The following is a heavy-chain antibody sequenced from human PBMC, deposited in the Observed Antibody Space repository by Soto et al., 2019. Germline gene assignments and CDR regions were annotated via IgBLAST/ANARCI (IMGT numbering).Heavy chain of an antibody. D-gene: IGHD3-22*01. CDR2: IYYSGST. Sequence: QVQLQESGPGLVKPSQTLSLTCTVSGGSISSGGYYWSWIRQHPGKALEWVGYIYYSGSTYYNPSLKSRVTISVDTSKNQFSLKLSSVTAADTAVYYCAREGNYDSSGDNDAFDIWGQGTMVTVSS. J-gene: IGHJ3*02. V-gene: IGHV4-31*03. CDR1: GGSISSGGYY. CDR3: AREGNYDSSGDNDAFDI.